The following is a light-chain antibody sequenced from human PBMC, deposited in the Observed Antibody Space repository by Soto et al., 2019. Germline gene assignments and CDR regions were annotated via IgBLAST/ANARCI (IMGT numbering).Light chain of an antibody. CDR1: QSISNY. CDR2: AAS. CDR3: QLVFSTLPIT. V-gene: IGKV1-39*01. Sequence: DIQMTQSPYSLSASVGDRVTITCRASQSISNYVSWYQQKPGKAPKLMIYAASTLHSGVPSRFSGSGSGTVFTLTITSLQPEDFATYYCQLVFSTLPITVGPGTKVDIK. J-gene: IGKJ3*01.